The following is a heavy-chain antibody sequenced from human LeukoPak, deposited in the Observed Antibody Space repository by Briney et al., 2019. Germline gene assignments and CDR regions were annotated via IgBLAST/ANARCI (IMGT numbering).Heavy chain of an antibody. CDR2: ISYDGSNK. D-gene: IGHD4-17*01. J-gene: IGHJ6*02. V-gene: IGHV3-30*18. CDR1: GFTFSSYG. CDR3: AKERVYGDYVYYYYGMDA. Sequence: GRSLRLSCEASGFTFSSYGMHWVRQAPGKGLEWVVVISYDGSNKYYADSVRGRFTISRDNSKNTLYLQMNSLRGEDTALYHCAKERVYGDYVYYYYGMDAWGQGTTVTVSS.